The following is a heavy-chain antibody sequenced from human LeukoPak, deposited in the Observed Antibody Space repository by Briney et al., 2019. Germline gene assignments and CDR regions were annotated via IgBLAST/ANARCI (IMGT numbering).Heavy chain of an antibody. CDR3: AREKQSGGTPFDY. D-gene: IGHD1-26*01. Sequence: GGSLRLSCVASGFTFTGHSMHWVRQAPGKGLEWVAVVSYDEKTIFYADSLKGRFTVSRDNSKDTVYLQMNSLRDEDTAVYCCAREKQSGGTPFDYWGQGSLVTVSS. J-gene: IGHJ4*02. CDR2: VSYDEKTI. V-gene: IGHV3-30*04. CDR1: GFTFTGHS.